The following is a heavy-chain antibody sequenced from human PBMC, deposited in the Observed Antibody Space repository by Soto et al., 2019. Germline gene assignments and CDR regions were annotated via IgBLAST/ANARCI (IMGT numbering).Heavy chain of an antibody. CDR1: GFTFSNYW. CDR3: ARDLGGYASH. Sequence: EVQLVESGGGLVQPGGSLRLSCAASGFTFSNYWMHWVRQAPGKGPVWVSHINTDGSTTNYADSVKGRFTISRDNAKNTLYLQTNSLGAQDTAVYYCARDLGGYASHWGQGTLVTVSS. CDR2: INTDGSTT. D-gene: IGHD3-16*01. V-gene: IGHV3-74*01. J-gene: IGHJ4*02.